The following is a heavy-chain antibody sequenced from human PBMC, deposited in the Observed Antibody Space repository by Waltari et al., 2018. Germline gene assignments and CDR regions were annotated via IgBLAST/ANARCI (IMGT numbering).Heavy chain of an antibody. CDR2: IYYTGST. D-gene: IGHD2-21*02. J-gene: IGHJ5*02. CDR3: ARGGGGDWEWFDP. Sequence: QVQLQESGPSLLKPSETLSLICTVSGVSISCFYWSWVRQPPGKGLDWIGYIYYTGSTNFNPSLKSRVTMSVDTSKNQFSLKLSSVTAADTAFYYCARGGGGDWEWFDPWGQGTLVTVSS. CDR1: GVSISCFY. V-gene: IGHV4-59*01.